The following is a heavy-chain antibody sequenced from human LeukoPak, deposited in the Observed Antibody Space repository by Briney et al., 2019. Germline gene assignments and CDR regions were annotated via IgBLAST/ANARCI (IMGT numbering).Heavy chain of an antibody. J-gene: IGHJ3*02. Sequence: GGSLRLSCAASGLTVSTNYMAWVRQTPGKGLEWISVIYSGGTTSYYAGSVRGRFSISRDNAKNSLYLQMNSLRAEDTAVYYCARGVTMIHAFDIWGQGTMVTVSS. V-gene: IGHV3-66*01. CDR2: IYSGGTTS. CDR1: GLTVSTNY. D-gene: IGHD3-22*01. CDR3: ARGVTMIHAFDI.